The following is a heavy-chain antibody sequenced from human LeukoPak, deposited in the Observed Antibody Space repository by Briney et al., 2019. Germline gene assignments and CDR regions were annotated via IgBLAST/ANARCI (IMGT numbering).Heavy chain of an antibody. V-gene: IGHV3-23*01. CDR3: AKYDYGGNVRVRDY. D-gene: IGHD4-23*01. CDR1: GFTFSSYA. J-gene: IGHJ4*02. CDR2: ISGSGGST. Sequence: GGSLRLSCAASGFTFSSYAMSWVRQAPGKGLEWVSAISGSGGSTYYADSVKGRFTISRDNSKHTLYLQMNSLRAEDTAVYYCAKYDYGGNVRVRDYWGQGTLVTVSS.